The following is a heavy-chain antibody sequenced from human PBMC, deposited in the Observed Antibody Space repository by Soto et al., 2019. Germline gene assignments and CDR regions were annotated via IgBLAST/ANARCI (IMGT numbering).Heavy chain of an antibody. Sequence: GGSLRLSCAASGFTFSSYGMHWVRQAPGKGLEWVAAISHDGERTYYAASVKGRLTISRDNSKNTLYLQMNSLRAEDTTVYYCAKEYFYGGDYYYAMDVWGQGTTVTVSS. J-gene: IGHJ6*02. CDR1: GFTFSSYG. V-gene: IGHV3-30*18. CDR2: ISHDGERT. D-gene: IGHD3-10*01. CDR3: AKEYFYGGDYYYAMDV.